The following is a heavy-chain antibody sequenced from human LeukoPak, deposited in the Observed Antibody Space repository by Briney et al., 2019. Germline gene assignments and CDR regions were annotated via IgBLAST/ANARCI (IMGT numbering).Heavy chain of an antibody. Sequence: GGSLRLSCAASGFTFSSYWMHWVRQAPGKGLVWVSRINSDGSSTSYTDSVKGRFTISRDNAKNTLYLQMNSLRAEDTAVYYCARAYYYDSSGYYTQWGQGTLVTVSS. CDR3: ARAYYYDSSGYYTQ. V-gene: IGHV3-74*01. J-gene: IGHJ4*02. CDR1: GFTFSSYW. D-gene: IGHD3-22*01. CDR2: INSDGSST.